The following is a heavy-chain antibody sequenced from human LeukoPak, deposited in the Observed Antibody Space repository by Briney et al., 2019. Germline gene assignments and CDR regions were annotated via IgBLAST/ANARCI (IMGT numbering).Heavy chain of an antibody. CDR1: GFALSTYW. D-gene: IGHD3-10*01. CDR3: ARAGSGSSYDC. J-gene: IGHJ4*02. V-gene: IGHV3-74*01. Sequence: PGGSLRLSCAASGFALSTYWMHWVRQAPGKGLVWVSLINSDGRNTLYADSVKGRFTISRDTAKNTLYLDMNRLRADDTAVYYCARAGSGSSYDCWGQGTLVTVSS. CDR2: INSDGRNT.